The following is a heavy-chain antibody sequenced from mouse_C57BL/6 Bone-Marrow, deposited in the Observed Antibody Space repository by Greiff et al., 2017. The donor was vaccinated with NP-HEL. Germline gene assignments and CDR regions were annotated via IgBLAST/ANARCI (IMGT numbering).Heavy chain of an antibody. J-gene: IGHJ4*01. CDR2: IYPGDGDT. Sequence: QVQLQQSGAELVKPGASVKISCKASGYAFSSYWMNWVKQRPGKGLEWIGQIYPGDGDTNYNGKFKGKATLTADTSSSTAYMQLSSLTSEDSAVYFWARRPGALLRYLSSAMDYWGKGTSVTVSS. CDR3: ARRPGALLRYLSSAMDY. CDR1: GYAFSSYW. V-gene: IGHV1-80*01. D-gene: IGHD1-1*01.